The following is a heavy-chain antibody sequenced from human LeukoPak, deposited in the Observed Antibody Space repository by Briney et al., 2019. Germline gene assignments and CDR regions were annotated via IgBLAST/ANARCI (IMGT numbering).Heavy chain of an antibody. CDR1: GFTFSSYS. J-gene: IGHJ4*02. CDR2: ISSSSSTI. CDR3: VTEVIIAVTGNDY. Sequence: GGSLRLSCAASGFTFSSYSMNWVRQAPGKGLEWVSYISSSSSTIYYADSVKGRFTISRDNAKNSLYLQMNSLKTEDTAVYYCVTEVIIAVTGNDYWGQGSLVTVSS. D-gene: IGHD6-19*01. V-gene: IGHV3-48*01.